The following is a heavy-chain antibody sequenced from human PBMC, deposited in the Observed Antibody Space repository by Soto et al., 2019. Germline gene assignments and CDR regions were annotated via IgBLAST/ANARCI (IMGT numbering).Heavy chain of an antibody. CDR2: VNPIVSMS. V-gene: IGHV1-69*02. CDR3: ASSYGSGYRAIDY. CDR1: GDTFNFYS. J-gene: IGHJ4*02. Sequence: QVQLVQSGAEVKRPGSSVKVSCKASGDTFNFYSINWVRQAPGLGLEWMGRVNPIVSMSNYAQKFQGRVTRTADTSTSTAYMELSSLSSEDTAIYYCASSYGSGYRAIDYWGQGALVTVSS. D-gene: IGHD3-10*01.